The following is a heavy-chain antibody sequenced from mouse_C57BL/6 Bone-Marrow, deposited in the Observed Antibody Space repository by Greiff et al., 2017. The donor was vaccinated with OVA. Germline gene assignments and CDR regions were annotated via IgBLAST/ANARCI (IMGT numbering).Heavy chain of an antibody. CDR1: GFTFSSYA. V-gene: IGHV5-4*01. Sequence: EVQRVESGGGLVKPGGSLKLSCAASGFTFSSYAMSWVRQTPEKRLEWVATISDGGSYTYYPDNVKGRFTISRDNAKNNLYLQMSHLKSEDTAMYYCARRADITTVWYFDVWGTGTTVTVSS. D-gene: IGHD1-1*01. CDR3: ARRADITTVWYFDV. CDR2: ISDGGSYT. J-gene: IGHJ1*03.